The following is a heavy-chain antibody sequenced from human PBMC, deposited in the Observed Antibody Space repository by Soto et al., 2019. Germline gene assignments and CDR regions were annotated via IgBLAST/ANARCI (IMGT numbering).Heavy chain of an antibody. CDR1: GFTFRSYW. CDR3: AREGIGTDFDY. J-gene: IGHJ4*02. Sequence: PVGSLRLSCAASGFTFRSYWMHWVRQAPGKGPVWVSRINGDGSGTSYADSVKGRFAISRDNAKNTVYLQMTSLRVEDTAVYYCAREGIGTDFDYWGQGTLVTVSS. V-gene: IGHV3-74*01. CDR2: INGDGSGT. D-gene: IGHD2-8*02.